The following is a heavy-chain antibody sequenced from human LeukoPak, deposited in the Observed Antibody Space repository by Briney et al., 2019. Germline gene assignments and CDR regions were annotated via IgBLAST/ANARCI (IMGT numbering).Heavy chain of an antibody. Sequence: NPSETLSLTCTVSGYSISSGYYWGWIRQPPGKGLEWIGSIYHSGSTYYNPSLKSRVTISVDTSKNQFSLKLSSVTAADTAVYYCARRIRGGYYLDWGQGTLVAVSS. CDR3: ARRIRGGYYLD. V-gene: IGHV4-38-2*02. D-gene: IGHD3-22*01. CDR2: IYHSGST. CDR1: GYSISSGYY. J-gene: IGHJ4*02.